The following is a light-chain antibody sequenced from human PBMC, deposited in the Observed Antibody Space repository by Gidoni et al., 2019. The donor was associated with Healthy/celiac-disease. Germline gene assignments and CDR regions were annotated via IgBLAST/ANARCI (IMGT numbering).Light chain of an antibody. CDR1: QDIRND. Sequence: AIQMTQSPSSLSASVGDRVTITCRASQDIRNDLGWYQQKPGKAPKLLISAATSLQGAVPSRFSGSGSGTEFSLTISSLQPEDFATYYCLQDNNYPRTFGQGTKVEIK. CDR3: LQDNNYPRT. V-gene: IGKV1-6*01. J-gene: IGKJ1*01. CDR2: AAT.